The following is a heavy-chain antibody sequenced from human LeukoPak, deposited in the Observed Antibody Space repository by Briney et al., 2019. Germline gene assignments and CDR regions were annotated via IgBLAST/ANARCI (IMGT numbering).Heavy chain of an antibody. CDR3: AKGSGGYYYVPFDY. CDR1: GFTFSSYA. J-gene: IGHJ4*02. D-gene: IGHD3-22*01. CDR2: ISGSGGST. Sequence: GGSLRLSCAAPGFTFSSYAMSWVRQAPGKGLEWVSAISGSGGSTYYADSVKGRFTISRDNSKNTLYLQMNSLRAEDTAVYYCAKGSGGYYYVPFDYWGQGTLVTVSS. V-gene: IGHV3-23*01.